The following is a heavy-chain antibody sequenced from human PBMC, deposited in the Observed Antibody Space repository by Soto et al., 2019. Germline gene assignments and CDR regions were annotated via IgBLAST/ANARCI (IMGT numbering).Heavy chain of an antibody. D-gene: IGHD6-6*01. CDR1: GGTFSSYA. Sequence: GASVKVSCKASGGTFSSYAISWVRQAPGQGLEWMGGIIPIFGTANYAQKFQGRVTITADESTSTAYMELSSLRSGDTAVYYCARLEYSSPLDAFDIWGQGTMVTVSS. CDR3: ARLEYSSPLDAFDI. J-gene: IGHJ3*02. CDR2: IIPIFGTA. V-gene: IGHV1-69*13.